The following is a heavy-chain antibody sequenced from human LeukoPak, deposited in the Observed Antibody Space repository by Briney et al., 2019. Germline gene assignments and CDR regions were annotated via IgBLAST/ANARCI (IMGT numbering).Heavy chain of an antibody. CDR1: GGSFSGYY. CDR3: AMYSSGWYLGY. Sequence: SETLSLTCAVYGGSFSGYYWSWIRQPPGKGLEWIGEINHSGSTNYNPSLKSRVTISVDTSKNQFSLKLSSVTAADAAVYYCAMYSSGWYLGYWGQGTLVTVSS. D-gene: IGHD6-19*01. J-gene: IGHJ4*02. CDR2: INHSGST. V-gene: IGHV4-34*01.